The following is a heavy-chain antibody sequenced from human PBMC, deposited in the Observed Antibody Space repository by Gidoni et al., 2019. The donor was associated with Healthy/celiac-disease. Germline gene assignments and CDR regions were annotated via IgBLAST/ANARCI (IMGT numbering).Heavy chain of an antibody. V-gene: IGHV4-59*01. CDR3: ASAPREDYFDY. CDR1: GGSISSYY. CDR2: IYYSGST. J-gene: IGHJ4*02. Sequence: QVQLQESGPGLVKPAETLSLTCTVSGGSISSYYWSCIRQPPGKGLEWIGYIYYSGSTNYNPSLKSRVTISVDTSKNQFSLKLSSVTAADTAVYYCASAPREDYFDYWGQGTLVTVSS.